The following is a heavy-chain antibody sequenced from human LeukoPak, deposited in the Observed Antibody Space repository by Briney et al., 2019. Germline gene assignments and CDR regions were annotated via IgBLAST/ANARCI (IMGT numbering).Heavy chain of an antibody. J-gene: IGHJ4*02. D-gene: IGHD3-16*02. CDR2: IIPIFGTA. CDR1: GGTFSSYA. CDR3: ARAGAFGGVIVTAFDY. Sequence: SVKVSCMASGGTFSSYAISWVRQAPGQGLEWMGGIIPIFGTANYAQKFQGRVTITADVSTSTAYMELSSLRSEDTAVYYCARAGAFGGVIVTAFDYWGQGTLVTVSS. V-gene: IGHV1-69*13.